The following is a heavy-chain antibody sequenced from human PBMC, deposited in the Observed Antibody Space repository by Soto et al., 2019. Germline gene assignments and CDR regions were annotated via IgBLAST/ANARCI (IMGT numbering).Heavy chain of an antibody. J-gene: IGHJ6*02. V-gene: IGHV3-30*18. CDR2: ISNDGSKK. Sequence: QVQLVESGGGVVQPGGSLRLSCVASGFTFSRYGMHWVRQAPGKGLEWVAAISNDGSKKYYADSVKGRFTISRVNSKNTLYLQMNSLRAEDTAMYYCAKGYYDFWSGYSEYYYDMDVWGQGTTVTVSS. CDR3: AKGYYDFWSGYSEYYYDMDV. CDR1: GFTFSRYG. D-gene: IGHD3-3*01.